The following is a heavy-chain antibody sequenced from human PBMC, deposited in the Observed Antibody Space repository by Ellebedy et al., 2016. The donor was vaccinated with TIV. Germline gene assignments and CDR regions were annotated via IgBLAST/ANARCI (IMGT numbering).Heavy chain of an antibody. J-gene: IGHJ4*02. V-gene: IGHV1-69*04. CDR3: ARDRSGSSSFDS. CDR1: GGTFSTYA. CDR2: IIPILGIT. Sequence: ASVKVSCKASGGTFSTYAISWVRQAPGQGVEWMGRIIPILGITNHAQKFQGRVTITADKSMFTAYMELSSLRSEDTAVYYCARDRSGSSSFDSWGQGTLVTVSS. D-gene: IGHD1-26*01.